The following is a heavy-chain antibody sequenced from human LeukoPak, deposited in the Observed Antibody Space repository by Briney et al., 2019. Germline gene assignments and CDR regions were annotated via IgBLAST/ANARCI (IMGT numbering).Heavy chain of an antibody. CDR1: GFTFSNYW. CDR3: TRSGWNALDY. CDR2: INSDGSST. V-gene: IGHV3-74*01. D-gene: IGHD1-1*01. Sequence: GGSLRLSCAASGFTFSNYWMCWVRQAPGKGLVWVSRINSDGSSTIYADSVKGRFTISRDNAKNTLYLQMTSLRAEDTAVYYCTRSGWNALDYWGQGTLVTVSS. J-gene: IGHJ4*02.